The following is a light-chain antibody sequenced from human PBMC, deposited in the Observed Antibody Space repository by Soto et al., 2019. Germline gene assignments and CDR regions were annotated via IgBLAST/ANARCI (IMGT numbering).Light chain of an antibody. CDR2: GNS. CDR1: SSNIGAGYD. Sequence: QSVLTQPPSVCGAPGQRVTISCTGSSSNIGAGYDVHWYQQLPGTAPKILIYGNSNRPSGVPDRFSGSKSGTSASLAITGLQAEDEADYYCQSYDSSLSVVFGGGTKVTVL. V-gene: IGLV1-40*01. J-gene: IGLJ2*01. CDR3: QSYDSSLSVV.